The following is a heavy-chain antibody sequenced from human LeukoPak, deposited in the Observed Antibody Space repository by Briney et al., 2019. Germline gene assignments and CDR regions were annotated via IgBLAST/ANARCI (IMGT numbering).Heavy chain of an antibody. D-gene: IGHD3-16*01. J-gene: IGHJ4*02. CDR3: ARDGGGIMGY. V-gene: IGHV4-4*07. Sequence: ETLSLTRPVSVGTHISYQWRSLRQPAARGLAWVGRIYIIGSTNYNPSLKSRVTMSVDTSKNQFSLKLSSVTAADTAVYYCARDGGGIMGYWGQGTLVTVSS. CDR2: IYIIGST. CDR1: VGTHISYQ.